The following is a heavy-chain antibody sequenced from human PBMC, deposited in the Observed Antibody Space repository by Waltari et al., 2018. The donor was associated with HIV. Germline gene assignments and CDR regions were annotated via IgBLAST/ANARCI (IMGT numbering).Heavy chain of an antibody. Sequence: EVQLVESGGGLVRPGGSLRLSCAASGFTFSIDSITWVRQGPGKRREWVSSIRVSGTAMFYADSVKGRFTISRDNAKNSVSLQMNSLRAEDTAVYYCVRANYGDYARFDPWGQGTLVTVSS. V-gene: IGHV3-21*01. CDR1: GFTFSIDS. CDR3: VRANYGDYARFDP. CDR2: IRVSGTAM. J-gene: IGHJ5*02. D-gene: IGHD4-17*01.